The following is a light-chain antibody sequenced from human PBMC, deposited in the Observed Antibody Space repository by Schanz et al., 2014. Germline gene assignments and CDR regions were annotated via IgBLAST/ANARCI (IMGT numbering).Light chain of an antibody. V-gene: IGLV2-14*01. CDR3: ISYPTSSTRV. J-gene: IGLJ3*02. CDR1: SSDVGAYNH. CDR2: DVS. Sequence: QSALTQPASVSGSPGQSITISCIGTSSDVGAYNHVSWYQQHPGKAPKLMIYDVSYRPSGVSDRFSGSKSGNTASLTIFVLHAEDEADYSCISYPTSSTRVFGGGTKLTVL.